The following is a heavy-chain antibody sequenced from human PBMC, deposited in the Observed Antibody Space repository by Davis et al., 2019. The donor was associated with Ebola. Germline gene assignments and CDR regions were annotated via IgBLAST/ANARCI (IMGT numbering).Heavy chain of an antibody. J-gene: IGHJ6*02. D-gene: IGHD2-21*02. V-gene: IGHV3-30-3*01. CDR3: ARDQQHIVVVTATTYYYYGMDV. Sequence: GGSLRLSCAASGFTFSSYAMHWVRQAPGKGLEWVAVISYHGSNEYYADSVKGRFTISRDNSKNTLYLQMNSLRAEDTAVYYCARDQQHIVVVTATTYYYYGMDVWGQGTTVTVSS. CDR1: GFTFSSYA. CDR2: ISYHGSNE.